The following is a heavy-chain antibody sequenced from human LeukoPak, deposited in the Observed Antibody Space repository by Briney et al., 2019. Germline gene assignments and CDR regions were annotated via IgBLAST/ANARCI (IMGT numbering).Heavy chain of an antibody. CDR3: ARLKLRFLEWLPLFDY. V-gene: IGHV5-51*01. Sequence: GESLKISCQGSESRFATYWIAWLRQMPGKGLEGMGIIYPSDSDTRYSPSFQGQVTISADKSIKTAYLQWSSLKASDTAMYYCARLKLRFLEWLPLFDYWGQGTLVTVSS. CDR1: ESRFATYW. J-gene: IGHJ4*02. CDR2: IYPSDSDT. D-gene: IGHD3-3*01.